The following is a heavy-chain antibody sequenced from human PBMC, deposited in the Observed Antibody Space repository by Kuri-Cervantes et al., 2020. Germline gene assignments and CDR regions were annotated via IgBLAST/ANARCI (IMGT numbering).Heavy chain of an antibody. CDR2: IRYDGSNK. D-gene: IGHD2-2*01. Sequence: GESLKISCAASGFTFSSYGMHWVRQAPGKGLEWVAFIRYDGSNKYYADSVRGRFTISRDDSGNTMYLQMNSLRAEDSALYYCARRGYCSGAGCSFVYWGQGTQVTVSS. CDR1: GFTFSSYG. CDR3: ARRGYCSGAGCSFVY. J-gene: IGHJ4*02. V-gene: IGHV3-30*02.